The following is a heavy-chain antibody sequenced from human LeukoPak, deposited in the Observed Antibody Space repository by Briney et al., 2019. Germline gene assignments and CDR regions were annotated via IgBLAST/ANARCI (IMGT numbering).Heavy chain of an antibody. D-gene: IGHD2-15*01. V-gene: IGHV4-39*07. J-gene: IGHJ6*03. CDR3: ARLGPGIVYSKYYYMDV. Sequence: SETLSLTCSVSGDSITGYYWGWIRQPPGKGLEWIGNIYYTGNTYYNSSLKSRVTISLDTSKNQFSLTVISMTAADTAAYYCARLGPGIVYSKYYYMDVWGKGTTVTISS. CDR2: IYYTGNT. CDR1: GDSITGYY.